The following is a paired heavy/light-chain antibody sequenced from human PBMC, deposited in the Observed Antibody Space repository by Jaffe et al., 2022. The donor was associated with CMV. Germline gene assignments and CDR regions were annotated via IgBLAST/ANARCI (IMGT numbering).Heavy chain of an antibody. CDR2: INNSSRYI. D-gene: IGHD3-22*01. J-gene: IGHJ4*02. CDR3: ARDLVNDYDSSGHDY. V-gene: IGHV3-21*01. CDR1: GFTFNKHT. Sequence: EVRLVESGGGLVKPGGSLRLSCAASGFTFNKHTMNWVRQAPGKGLEWVSSINNSSRYIFYADSVKGRFTISRDNAKNALFLQMNSLRVEDTAVYYCARDLVNDYDSSGHDYWGQGTHVTVSS.
Light chain of an antibody. V-gene: IGLV2-14*03. J-gene: IGLJ2*01. CDR2: DVS. CDR1: NSDVGGYNY. Sequence: QSVLTQPASVSGSPGQSITISCTGTNSDVGGYNYVSWYQQHPGKVPKLMIYDVSSRPSGVSNRFSGSKSGNTASLTISGLQAEDEADYYCSSYTSSSTLEIFGGGTKLTVL. CDR3: SSYTSSSTLEI.